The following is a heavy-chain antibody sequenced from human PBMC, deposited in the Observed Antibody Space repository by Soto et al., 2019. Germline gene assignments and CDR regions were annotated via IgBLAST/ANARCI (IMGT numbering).Heavy chain of an antibody. Sequence: SETLSLTCAPYGGSFSGYYRSWLRQPPGKGLEWIGEINHSGSTNYNPSLKSRLTISIDASKNQFSLKLRSVTAADTAVYYCARGIMVYSIPTYFDYWGQGTLVTSPQ. CDR1: GGSFSGYY. V-gene: IGHV4-34*09. CDR2: INHSGST. CDR3: ARGIMVYSIPTYFDY. D-gene: IGHD2-8*01. J-gene: IGHJ4*02.